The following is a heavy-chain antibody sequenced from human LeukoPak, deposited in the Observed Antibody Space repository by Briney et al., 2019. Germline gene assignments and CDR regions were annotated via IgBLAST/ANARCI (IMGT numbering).Heavy chain of an antibody. CDR1: GGSISSGGYY. J-gene: IGHJ4*02. CDR2: IYHNGST. Sequence: SQTLSFTCTVSGGSISSGGYYWSWIRQPPGKGLEWIGYIYHNGSTYYNPSLKSRVTISVDRSKNQFSLKLSSVTAADTAVYYCARAPVVVPAALDYWGQGTPVTVSS. D-gene: IGHD2-2*01. V-gene: IGHV4-30-2*01. CDR3: ARAPVVVPAALDY.